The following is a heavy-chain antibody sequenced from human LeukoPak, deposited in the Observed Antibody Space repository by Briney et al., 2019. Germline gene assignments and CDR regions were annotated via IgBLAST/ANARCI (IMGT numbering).Heavy chain of an antibody. CDR1: GFTFSSYG. V-gene: IGHV3-30*03. J-gene: IGHJ5*02. CDR2: ISYDGSNK. CDR3: ARNPGSDIAARQNRRFDP. Sequence: GGSLRLSCAASGFTFSSYGMHWVRQAPGKGLEWVAVISYDGSNKYYADSVKGRFTISSDNSKNTLYLQMNSLRAEDTPVYYCARNPGSDIAARQNRRFDPWGQGTLVTVCS. D-gene: IGHD6-6*01.